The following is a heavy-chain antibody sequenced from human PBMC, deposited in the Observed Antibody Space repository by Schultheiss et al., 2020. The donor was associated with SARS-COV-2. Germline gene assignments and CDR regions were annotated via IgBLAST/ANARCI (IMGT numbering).Heavy chain of an antibody. CDR2: IKSKTDGGTT. D-gene: IGHD2-2*02. CDR1: GFTFSNAW. Sequence: GESLKISCAASGFTFSNAWMSWVRQAPGKGLEWVGRIKSKTDGGTTDYAAPVKGRFTISRDDSKNTLYLQMNSLKTEDTAVYYCAKGRIVVVPAAIGGYNWFDPWGQGTLVTVSS. J-gene: IGHJ5*02. V-gene: IGHV3-15*01. CDR3: AKGRIVVVPAAIGGYNWFDP.